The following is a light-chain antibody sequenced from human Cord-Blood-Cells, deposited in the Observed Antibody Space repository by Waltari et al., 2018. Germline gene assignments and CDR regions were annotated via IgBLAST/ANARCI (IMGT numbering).Light chain of an antibody. V-gene: IGKV4-1*01. CDR3: QQYYSTPYT. Sequence: DIVKTHSPDSLAVSLGERATTNCKSSQSVLYSSNNKNYLAWYQQQPGQPPELLIYWASTRESGVPDRVCGSGSGTDFTRTISSLQAEDVAVYYCQQYYSTPYTFGQGTKLEIK. CDR1: QSVLYSSNNKNY. CDR2: WAS. J-gene: IGKJ2*01.